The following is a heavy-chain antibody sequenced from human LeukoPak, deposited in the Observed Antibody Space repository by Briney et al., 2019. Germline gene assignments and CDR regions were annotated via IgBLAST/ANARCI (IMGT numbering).Heavy chain of an antibody. V-gene: IGHV3-30*04. J-gene: IGHJ6*04. CDR1: GFTFSSYA. CDR3: ARDLSDIVVVVAATPKDDYYYGMDV. D-gene: IGHD2-15*01. Sequence: GRSLRLSCAASGFTFSSYAMHWVRQAPGKGLEWVAVISYDGSNKYYADSVKGRFTISRDNSKNTLYLQMNSLRAEDTAVYYCARDLSDIVVVVAATPKDDYYYGMDVRGKGPRSPSPQ. CDR2: ISYDGSNK.